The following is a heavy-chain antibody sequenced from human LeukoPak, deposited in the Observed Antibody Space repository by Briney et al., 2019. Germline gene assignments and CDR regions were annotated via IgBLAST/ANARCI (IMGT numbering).Heavy chain of an antibody. Sequence: GGSLRLSCAASGFTFSSYWMYWVRQVPGKGLVWVSRINGDGSSTDYADSVKGRFTISRDNAKNTLYLQMSSLRAEDTAVYYCARGRPGYLDYWGQGTLVTVSS. CDR1: GFTFSSYW. V-gene: IGHV3-74*01. J-gene: IGHJ4*02. D-gene: IGHD6-6*01. CDR2: INGDGSST. CDR3: ARGRPGYLDY.